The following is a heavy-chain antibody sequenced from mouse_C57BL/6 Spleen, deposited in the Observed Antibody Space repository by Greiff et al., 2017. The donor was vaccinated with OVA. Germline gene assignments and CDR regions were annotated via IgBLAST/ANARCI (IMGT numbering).Heavy chain of an antibody. CDR1: GFSLTSYG. CDR3: ARTDYDYDGGDFDY. D-gene: IGHD2-4*01. Sequence: QVQLKESGPGLVQPSQSLSITCTVSGFSLTSYGVHWVRQSPGKGLEWLGVIWSGGSTDYNAAFISRLSISKDNSKSQVFFKMNRLQADDTAIYYCARTDYDYDGGDFDYWGQGTTLTVSS. J-gene: IGHJ2*01. V-gene: IGHV2-2*01. CDR2: IWSGGST.